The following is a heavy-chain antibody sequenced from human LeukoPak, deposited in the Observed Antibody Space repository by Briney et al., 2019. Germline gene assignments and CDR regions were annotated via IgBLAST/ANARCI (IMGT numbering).Heavy chain of an antibody. CDR3: ARGILLYSGSYYGAFDI. CDR1: GFTFSNYW. D-gene: IGHD1-26*01. J-gene: IGHJ3*02. CDR2: INSDGSST. Sequence: GGSLRLSCAASGFTFSNYWMHWVRQAPGKGLVWVSRINSDGSSTTYADSVKGRFTISRDNAKNTLYLQMNSLRAEDTAVYYCARGILLYSGSYYGAFDIWGQGTMVTVSS. V-gene: IGHV3-74*01.